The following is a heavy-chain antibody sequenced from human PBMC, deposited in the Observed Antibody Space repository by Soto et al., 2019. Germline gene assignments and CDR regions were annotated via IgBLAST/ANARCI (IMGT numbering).Heavy chain of an antibody. J-gene: IGHJ4*02. V-gene: IGHV3-15*01. D-gene: IGHD6-6*01. CDR3: TTGSTSTKNY. Sequence: GGSLRLSCAASGFTFSNAWLSWVRQAPGKGLEWVGRIKSKTDGGTTDYTAPVKGRFIISRDDSKNTLYLQMNSLKTEDTAVYYCTTGSTSTKNYWGQGALVTVSS. CDR1: GFTFSNAW. CDR2: IKSKTDGGTT.